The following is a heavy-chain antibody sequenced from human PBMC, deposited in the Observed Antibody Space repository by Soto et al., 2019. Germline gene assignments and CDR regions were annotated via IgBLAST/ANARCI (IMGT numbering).Heavy chain of an antibody. D-gene: IGHD4-17*01. J-gene: IGHJ4*02. Sequence: QVQLQESGPGLVKPSGTLSLTCAVSGDSISSNNWWSWVRQPPGKGLEWIGEIYQSGDTNYTPSLTRRITISLEKAKTQFSLRLKSVTAADTAVYYCARRRAGYGDPIDYWGQGTLVTVSS. CDR1: GDSISSNNW. V-gene: IGHV4-4*02. CDR2: IYQSGDT. CDR3: ARRRAGYGDPIDY.